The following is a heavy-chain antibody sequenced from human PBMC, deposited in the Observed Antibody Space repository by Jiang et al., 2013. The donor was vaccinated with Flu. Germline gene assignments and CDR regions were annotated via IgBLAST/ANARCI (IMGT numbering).Heavy chain of an antibody. CDR2: IYYSGST. CDR3: ARGVEGYCSSTSCYTHVPPNWFDP. D-gene: IGHD2-2*02. V-gene: IGHV4-59*01. J-gene: IGHJ5*02. Sequence: GSGLVKPSETLSLTCTVSGGSISSYYWSWIRQPPGKGLEWIGYIYYSGSTNYNPSLKSRVTISVDTSKNQFSLKLSSVTAADTAVYYCARGVEGYCSSTSCYTHVPPNWFDPWGQGTLVTVSS. CDR1: GGSISSYY.